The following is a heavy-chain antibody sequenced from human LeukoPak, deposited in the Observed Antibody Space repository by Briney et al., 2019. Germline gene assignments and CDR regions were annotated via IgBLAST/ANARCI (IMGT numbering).Heavy chain of an antibody. V-gene: IGHV3-11*01. J-gene: IGHJ3*02. Sequence: SGGSLRLSCAASGFTFSDYYMSWIRQAPGKGLEWVSYISSSGSTIYYADSVKGRFTVSRDNAKNSLYLQMNSLRAEDTAVYYCARDKPDDYGDYEDAFDIWGQGTMVTVSS. D-gene: IGHD4-17*01. CDR3: ARDKPDDYGDYEDAFDI. CDR2: ISSSGSTI. CDR1: GFTFSDYY.